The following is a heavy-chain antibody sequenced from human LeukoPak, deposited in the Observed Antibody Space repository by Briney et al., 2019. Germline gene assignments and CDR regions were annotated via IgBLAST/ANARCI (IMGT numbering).Heavy chain of an antibody. CDR1: GFTVSSNY. CDR3: ARVNSGPSPPYYYGMDV. Sequence: PGGSLRLSCAASGFTVSSNYMSWVRQAPGKGLEWVSVIYSGGSTYYADSVKGRFTISRDNSKNTLYLQMNSLRAEDTAVYYCARVNSGPSPPYYYGMDVWGQGTTVTVSS. D-gene: IGHD7-27*01. V-gene: IGHV3-53*01. J-gene: IGHJ6*02. CDR2: IYSGGST.